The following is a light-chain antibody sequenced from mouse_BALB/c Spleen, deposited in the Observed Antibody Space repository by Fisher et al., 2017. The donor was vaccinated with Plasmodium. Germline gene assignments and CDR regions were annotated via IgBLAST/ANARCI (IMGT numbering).Light chain of an antibody. CDR3: QQSNSWPLT. J-gene: IGKJ5*01. CDR2: YTS. V-gene: IGKV5-45*01. Sequence: DIVLTQSTVTLSVTPGDRVSLSCRASQSISNHLHWYQQRSHGSPRLLIKYTSQSISGIPSSFSGSGSGTDFTLSINSVETEDFGVYFCQQSNSWPLTFGAGTKLELK. CDR1: QSISNH.